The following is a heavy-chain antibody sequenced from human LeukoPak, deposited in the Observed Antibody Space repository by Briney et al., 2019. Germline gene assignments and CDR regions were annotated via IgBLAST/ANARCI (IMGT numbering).Heavy chain of an antibody. J-gene: IGHJ5*02. V-gene: IGHV1-2*06. Sequence: GGSLRLSCAASGFTFCSYGMHWVRQAPGQGLEWMGRINPNSGGTNYAQKFQGRVTMTRDTSISTAYMELSRLRSDDTAVYYCARAGDWSWFDPWGQGTLVTVSS. CDR1: GFTFCSYG. CDR2: INPNSGGT. CDR3: ARAGDWSWFDP. D-gene: IGHD7-27*01.